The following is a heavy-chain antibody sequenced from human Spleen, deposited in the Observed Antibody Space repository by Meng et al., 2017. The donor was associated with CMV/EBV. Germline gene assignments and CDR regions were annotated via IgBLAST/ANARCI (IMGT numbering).Heavy chain of an antibody. CDR2: IKWNGGST. CDR3: ANRRDYGDYYYYGMDV. CDR1: GFTFDDYG. J-gene: IGHJ6*02. V-gene: IGHV3-20*04. D-gene: IGHD4-17*01. Sequence: GESLKISCAASGFTFDDYGMSWVRQAPGKGLEWVSGIKWNGGSTGYADSVKGRFTISRDNPKKTLYLQMNSLRGEDTAVYYCANRRDYGDYYYYGMDVWGQGTTVTVSS.